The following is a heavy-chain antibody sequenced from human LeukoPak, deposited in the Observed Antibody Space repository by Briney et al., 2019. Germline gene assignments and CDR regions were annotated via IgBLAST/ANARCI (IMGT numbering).Heavy chain of an antibody. V-gene: IGHV3-23*01. CDR1: NFTFSNYA. D-gene: IGHD3/OR15-3a*01. CDR3: AKRSNFWTGYLDY. Sequence: GGSLRLSCTAFNFTFSNYAMSWVRQAPGKGLEWVSVISGSGGSTYNADSVKGRFTISRDNSKDTLFLQMNSLRTEDTAVYYCAKRSNFWTGYLDYWGQGALVTVSS. CDR2: ISGSGGST. J-gene: IGHJ4*02.